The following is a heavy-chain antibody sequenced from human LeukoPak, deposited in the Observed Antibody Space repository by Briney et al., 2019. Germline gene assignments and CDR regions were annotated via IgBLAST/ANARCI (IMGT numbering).Heavy chain of an antibody. Sequence: SETLSLTCNVSGDSISSDYWSWIRQPPGKGLEWIGYINYSGRSSYNPPLKSRVTISVDTSSNQVSLKLRSVTAADTAVYYCARLDCSADACYNYWGLGSLFTVSS. V-gene: IGHV4-59*08. J-gene: IGHJ4*02. CDR2: INYSGRS. D-gene: IGHD2-15*01. CDR1: GDSISSDY. CDR3: ARLDCSADACYNY.